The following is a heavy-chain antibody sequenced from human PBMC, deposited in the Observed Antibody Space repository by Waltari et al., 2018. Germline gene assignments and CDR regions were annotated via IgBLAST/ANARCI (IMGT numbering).Heavy chain of an antibody. CDR1: GYTFPSYA. CDR3: ACEKGLGTFDY. J-gene: IGHJ4*02. Sequence: QVQLVQSGAEVKKPGASVKVSCKASGYTFPSYAMHWVRQAPGQRLEWMGWINAGNGNTKYSQKFQGRVTITRDTSASTAYMELSSLRSEDTAVYYCACEKGLGTFDYWGQGTLVTVSS. D-gene: IGHD1-26*01. CDR2: INAGNGNT. V-gene: IGHV1-3*01.